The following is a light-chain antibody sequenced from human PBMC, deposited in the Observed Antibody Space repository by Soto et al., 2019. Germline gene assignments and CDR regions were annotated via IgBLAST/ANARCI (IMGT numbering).Light chain of an antibody. Sequence: DIQMTQSPSSLSASVGDRVTITCRASQGISNYLAWYQQKPGKVPKLLIYGASTLQSGVSSRFSGSGSGTDFTLTISSLQPEDVATYNCQKYNSAHRTFGPGTKVEIK. CDR3: QKYNSAHRT. CDR2: GAS. J-gene: IGKJ3*01. CDR1: QGISNY. V-gene: IGKV1-27*01.